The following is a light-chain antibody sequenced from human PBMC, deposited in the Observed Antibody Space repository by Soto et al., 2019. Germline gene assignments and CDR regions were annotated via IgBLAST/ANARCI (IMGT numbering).Light chain of an antibody. CDR1: QSVSSSY. V-gene: IGKV3-20*01. CDR3: QQYGSSPPIT. J-gene: IGKJ3*01. CDR2: GAS. Sequence: EIVLTQSPGTPSLSPGERATLSCRASQSVSSSYLAWYQQKPGQAPRLLIYGASNRATGIPDRFSGSGSGTDFTLTISRLEPEDFAVYYCQQYGSSPPITFGPGTKVDIK.